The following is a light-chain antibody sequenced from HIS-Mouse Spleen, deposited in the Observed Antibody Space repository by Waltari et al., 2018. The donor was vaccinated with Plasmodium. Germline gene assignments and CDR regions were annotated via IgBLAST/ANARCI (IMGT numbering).Light chain of an antibody. CDR1: QSVSSN. CDR3: QQYNNWSFT. CDR2: GAS. J-gene: IGKJ3*01. Sequence: EIVMTQSPATLSVSPGERATLSCRASQSVSSNLAWYQQKPGQAPRLLIYGASTRATGIPARFRGRGSGTEFTLTISSLQSEDFAVYYCQQYNNWSFTFGPGTKVDIK. V-gene: IGKV3-15*01.